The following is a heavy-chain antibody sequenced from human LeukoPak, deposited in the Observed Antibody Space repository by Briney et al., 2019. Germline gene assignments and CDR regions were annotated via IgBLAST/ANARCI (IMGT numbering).Heavy chain of an antibody. V-gene: IGHV3-21*01. CDR3: ARARGYYYDSSGYPPSDY. CDR1: GFTFSSYS. CDR2: ISSSSSYI. J-gene: IGHJ4*02. Sequence: GGSLRLSCAASGFTFSSYSMNWVRQAPGKGLEWVSSISSSSSYIYYADSVKGRFTISRDNAKNSLYLQMNSLRAEDTAVYYCARARGYYYDSSGYPPSDYWGQGTLVTVSS. D-gene: IGHD3-22*01.